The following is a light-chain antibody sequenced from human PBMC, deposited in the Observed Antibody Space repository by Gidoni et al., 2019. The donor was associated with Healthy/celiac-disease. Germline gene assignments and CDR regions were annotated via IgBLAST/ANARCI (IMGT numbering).Light chain of an antibody. CDR3: QKYNSAPQT. J-gene: IGKJ5*01. Sequence: DIQITQSPSSLSASVGDRVTITCRASQSISNYLAWYQQKPGKVPKLLIYAASTLQSGVPSRFSGSGSGTDFTLTISSLQPEDVATYYCQKYNSAPQTFGQGTRLEIK. CDR1: QSISNY. V-gene: IGKV1-27*01. CDR2: AAS.